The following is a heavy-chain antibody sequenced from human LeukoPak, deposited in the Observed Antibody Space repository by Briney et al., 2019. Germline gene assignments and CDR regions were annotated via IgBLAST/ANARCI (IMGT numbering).Heavy chain of an antibody. J-gene: IGHJ6*03. CDR1: GGSISSYY. Sequence: SETLSLTCTVSGGSISSYYWRWLRQPPGKGLEWIGYIYYSGSTNYNPSLKSRVTISVDTSKNQFSLKLSSVTAADTAVYYCARGQLLYYYYYMDVWGKGTTVTVSS. D-gene: IGHD6-6*01. CDR3: ARGQLLYYYYYMDV. V-gene: IGHV4-59*01. CDR2: IYYSGST.